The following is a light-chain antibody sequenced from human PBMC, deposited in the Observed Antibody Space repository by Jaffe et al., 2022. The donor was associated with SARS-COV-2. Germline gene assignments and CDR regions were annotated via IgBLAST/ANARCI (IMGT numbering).Light chain of an antibody. V-gene: IGKV4-1*01. CDR1: QSVLYSSNNKNY. Sequence: DIVMTQSPDSLAVSLGERATINCKSSQSVLYSSNNKNYLAWYQQKPGQPPKLLIYWASTRESGVPDRFSGSGSETDFTLTISSLQAEDGAVYYCQQYYSVPPTFGPGTKVDIK. J-gene: IGKJ3*01. CDR3: QQYYSVPPT. CDR2: WAS.